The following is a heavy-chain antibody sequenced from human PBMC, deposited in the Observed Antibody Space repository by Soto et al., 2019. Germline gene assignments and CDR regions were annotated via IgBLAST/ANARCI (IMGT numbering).Heavy chain of an antibody. CDR2: IYYSGGT. Sequence: PSETLSLTCTVSGGSISSGGYFWSWIRQRPGKGLEWIGYIYYSGGTDYNPSLRSRVTISLDTSKKQFSLKLNSVTAADTAVYYCAACGNSNYGGAFDIWGQGKMVTVSS. J-gene: IGHJ3*02. CDR3: AACGNSNYGGAFDI. CDR1: GGSISSGGYF. V-gene: IGHV4-31*03. D-gene: IGHD4-17*01.